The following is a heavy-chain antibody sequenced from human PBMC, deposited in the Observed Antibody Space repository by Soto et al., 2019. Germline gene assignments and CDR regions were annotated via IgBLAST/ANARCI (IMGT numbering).Heavy chain of an antibody. Sequence: QVQLVQSGAEVKKPESSVKVSCKAPGGTFSTYAISWVRQAPGQGLEWMGGIIPMFGTANYAQRFQDRVTITADESTNTVYMELSSLKYEYTAVYFCASGIQLWLRRINNGYSGWGQGTLVTVSS. CDR1: GGTFSTYA. J-gene: IGHJ4*02. CDR2: IIPMFGTA. D-gene: IGHD5-18*01. CDR3: ASGIQLWLRRINNGYSG. V-gene: IGHV1-69*12.